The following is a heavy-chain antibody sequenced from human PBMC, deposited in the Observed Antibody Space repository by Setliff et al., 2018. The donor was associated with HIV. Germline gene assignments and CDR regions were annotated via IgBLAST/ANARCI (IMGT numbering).Heavy chain of an antibody. CDR3: ARGGASSKYLDP. CDR1: GGSISPYY. CDR2: ISDSGAT. Sequence: SETLSLTCTVSGGSISPYYWSWIRQPPGKGLEWIAWISDSGATNYNPSLKSRVTLSVDTSKNQFSLSLTSVTGADTAVYYCARGGASSKYLDPWGQGTLVTVS. J-gene: IGHJ5*02. D-gene: IGHD2-15*01. V-gene: IGHV4-59*01.